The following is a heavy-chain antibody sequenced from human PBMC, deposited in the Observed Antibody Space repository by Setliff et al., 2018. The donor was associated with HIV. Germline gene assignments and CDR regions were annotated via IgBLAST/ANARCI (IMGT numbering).Heavy chain of an antibody. D-gene: IGHD6-6*01. CDR3: ATRPRIAARPFNY. V-gene: IGHV4-31*03. CDR1: GVSVGSGDYY. CDR2: IFHSGDT. J-gene: IGHJ4*02. Sequence: TLSLTCSVSGVSVGSGDYYWHWIRQHPEKALEWIGYIFHSGDTYYNPSLKSRISMSVDTSKNQFSLELTSLTAADTAVYYCATRPRIAARPFNYWGQGMLVTVSS.